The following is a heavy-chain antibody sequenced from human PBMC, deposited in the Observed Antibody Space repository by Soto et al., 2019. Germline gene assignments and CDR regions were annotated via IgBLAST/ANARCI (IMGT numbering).Heavy chain of an antibody. J-gene: IGHJ6*02. CDR3: ARVCLEWFPKRIPCYYYGMDV. CDR2: IFSNDEK. CDR1: GFSLSNARMG. D-gene: IGHD3-3*01. Sequence: SGPTLVNPTETLTLTCTVSGFSLSNARMGVSWIRQPPGKALEWLAHIFSNDEKSYSTSLKSRLTISKDTSKSQVVLTMTNMEHVEKATYYCARVCLEWFPKRIPCYYYGMDVWGQGTKVTVS. V-gene: IGHV2-26*01.